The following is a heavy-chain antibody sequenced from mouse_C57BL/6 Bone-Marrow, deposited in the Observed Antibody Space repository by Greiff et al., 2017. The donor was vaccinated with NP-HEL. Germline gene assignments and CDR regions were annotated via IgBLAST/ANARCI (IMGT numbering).Heavy chain of an antibody. J-gene: IGHJ4*01. D-gene: IGHD2-3*01. CDR2: ISYSGST. V-gene: IGHV3-8*01. CDR3: ARSLYDSPYAMDY. CDR1: GYSITSDY. Sequence: VQLKQSGPGLAKPSQTLSLPCSVTGYSITSDYWNWIRKFPGNKLEYMGYISYSGSTYYNPSLKSRISITRDTSKNQYYLQLNSVTTEDTATYYCARSLYDSPYAMDYWGQGTSVTVSS.